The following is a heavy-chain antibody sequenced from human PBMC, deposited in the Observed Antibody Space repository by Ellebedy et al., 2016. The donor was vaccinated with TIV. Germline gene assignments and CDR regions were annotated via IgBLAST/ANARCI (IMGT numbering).Heavy chain of an antibody. CDR3: TRARVYSNGWYYPDF. CDR1: GFTFGGHS. D-gene: IGHD6-19*01. Sequence: PGGPLRLSCAASGFTFGGHSMTWVRQAPGKGMEWISAVSSRSSAIFYADSVKGRFSISRDNARNSLYLQMNTLRDEDTAVYYCTRARVYSNGWYYPDFWGQGTLVAVSS. J-gene: IGHJ4*02. CDR2: VSSRSSAI. V-gene: IGHV3-48*02.